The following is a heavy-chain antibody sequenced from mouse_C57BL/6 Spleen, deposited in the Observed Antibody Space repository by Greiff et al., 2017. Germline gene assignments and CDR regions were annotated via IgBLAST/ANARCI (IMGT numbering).Heavy chain of an antibody. CDR2: IYPGDGDT. CDR3: ARDYYGSSSLDY. J-gene: IGHJ2*01. D-gene: IGHD1-1*01. CDR1: GYAFSSYW. Sequence: VQLQQSGAELVKPGASVKISCKASGYAFSSYWMNWVKQRPGKGLEWIGQIYPGDGDTNYNGKFKGKATLTADNSSSTAYMQLSSLTSEDSAVXFCARDYYGSSSLDYWGQGTTLTVSS. V-gene: IGHV1-80*01.